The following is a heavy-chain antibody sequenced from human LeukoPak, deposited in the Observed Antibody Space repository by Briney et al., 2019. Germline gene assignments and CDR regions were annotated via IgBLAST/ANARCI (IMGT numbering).Heavy chain of an antibody. CDR2: ISSDSSTI. CDR1: GFTFSDYY. V-gene: IGHV3-11*04. J-gene: IGHJ4*02. D-gene: IGHD3-10*01. CDR3: AKECGSGVLRCLGY. Sequence: GGSLRLSCAASGFTFSDYYMSWLRQAPGKRLEWVSYISSDSSTIYYADSVKGRFTISRDNAKNSLYLQMNSLRIEDTAVYYCAKECGSGVLRCLGYWGQGTLVTVSS.